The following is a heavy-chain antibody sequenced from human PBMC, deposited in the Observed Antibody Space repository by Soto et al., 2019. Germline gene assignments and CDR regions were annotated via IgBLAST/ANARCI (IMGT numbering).Heavy chain of an antibody. V-gene: IGHV3-30-3*01. D-gene: IGHD3-10*01. Sequence: GGSLRLSCAASGFTFSSYAMHWVRQAPGKGLEWVAVISYDGSNKYYADSVKGRFTISRDNSKNTLYLQMNSLRAEDTAVYYCARSWWFGELFSSGYFDYWGQGTLVTVSS. CDR1: GFTFSSYA. CDR2: ISYDGSNK. CDR3: ARSWWFGELFSSGYFDY. J-gene: IGHJ4*02.